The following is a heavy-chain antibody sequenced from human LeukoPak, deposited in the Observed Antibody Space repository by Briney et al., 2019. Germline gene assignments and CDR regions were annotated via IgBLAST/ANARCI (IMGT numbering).Heavy chain of an antibody. Sequence: GGSLRLSCTASGFTFRNYAMTWGRQAPGKGLEFVSAISGSRASTYYADSVKGRFTIARDNSNNTMYLQMNSLRAEDTAVYYCAKGQSAGTRVFRWFAPWGQGTLVAVSS. J-gene: IGHJ5*02. CDR3: AKGQSAGTRVFRWFAP. V-gene: IGHV3-23*01. D-gene: IGHD6-13*01. CDR2: ISGSRAST. CDR1: GFTFRNYA.